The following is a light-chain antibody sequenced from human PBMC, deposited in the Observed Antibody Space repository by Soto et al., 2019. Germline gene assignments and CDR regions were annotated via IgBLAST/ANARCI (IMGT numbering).Light chain of an antibody. CDR2: GAS. CDR1: QSVSSSF. Sequence: DNVLTQSPGTVSLSPGERATLSCRASQSVSSSFLAWYQQKPGQAPRLLIYGASSRATGIPDRFSGSGSGTDFTLTISRLEPEDFAVYYCQQYGSSRWTFGQGTKVDIK. CDR3: QQYGSSRWT. J-gene: IGKJ1*01. V-gene: IGKV3-20*01.